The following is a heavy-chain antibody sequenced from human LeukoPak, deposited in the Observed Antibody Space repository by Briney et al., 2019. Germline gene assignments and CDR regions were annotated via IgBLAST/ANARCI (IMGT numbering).Heavy chain of an antibody. CDR2: TTDSGGST. CDR1: EFTFSSYA. D-gene: IGHD6-19*01. V-gene: IGHV3-23*01. J-gene: IGHJ4*02. Sequence: GRSLRRSCAASEFTFSSYAMHWVRQAPGKGLEWVLGTTDSGGSTNYADSVKGRFTISRDNSKNTLYLQMSSLRAEDTAVYYCAKTSGWYLGGYFDYWGQGTLVTVSS. CDR3: AKTSGWYLGGYFDY.